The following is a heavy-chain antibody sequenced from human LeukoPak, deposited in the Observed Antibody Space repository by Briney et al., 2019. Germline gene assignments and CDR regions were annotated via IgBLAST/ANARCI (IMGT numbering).Heavy chain of an antibody. CDR1: GFTFSSYG. D-gene: IGHD3/OR15-3a*01. CDR3: AKSPLLTEDYYFDY. J-gene: IGHJ4*02. CDR2: ISYDGSNK. Sequence: GGSLRLSCAASGFTFSSYGMHWVRQAPGKGLEWVAVISYDGSNKYYADSVKGRFTISGDNSKNTLYLQMNSLRAEDTAVYYCAKSPLLTEDYYFDYWGRGTLVTVSS. V-gene: IGHV3-30*18.